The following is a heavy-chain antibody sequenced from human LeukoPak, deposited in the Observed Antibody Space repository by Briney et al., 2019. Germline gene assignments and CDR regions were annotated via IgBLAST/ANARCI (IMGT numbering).Heavy chain of an antibody. CDR2: ISGSGGST. V-gene: IGHV3-23*01. CDR1: GFTVSSNY. Sequence: GGSLRLSCAASGFTVSSNYMSWVRQAPGKGLEWVSVISGSGGSTYYADSVKGRFTISRDNSKNTLYLQMNSLRAEDTAVYYCAKRLPYYYGSGSYSGPTPAEYFQHWGQGTLVTVSS. D-gene: IGHD3-10*01. CDR3: AKRLPYYYGSGSYSGPTPAEYFQH. J-gene: IGHJ1*01.